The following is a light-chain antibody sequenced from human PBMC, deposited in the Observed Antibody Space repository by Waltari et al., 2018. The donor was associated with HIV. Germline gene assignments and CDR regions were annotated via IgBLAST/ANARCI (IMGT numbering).Light chain of an antibody. J-gene: IGLJ3*02. Sequence: SYELTQPPSVSVSPGQTASITCSGDKLGDKYACWYQQKPGQSTVLVIDKDNKRPSGIPERFSGSNAGNTATLTISGTQAMDEADYYCQAWDSSTAVFGGGTKLTVL. CDR3: QAWDSSTAV. CDR2: KDN. CDR1: KLGDKY. V-gene: IGLV3-1*01.